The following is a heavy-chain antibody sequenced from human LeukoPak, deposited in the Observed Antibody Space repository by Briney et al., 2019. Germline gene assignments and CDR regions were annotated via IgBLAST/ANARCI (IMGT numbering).Heavy chain of an antibody. CDR1: GGTFSSYA. CDR2: INPSGGST. Sequence: ASVKVSCKASGGTFSSYAISWVRQAPGQGLEWMGIINPSGGSTTYAQKFRGRLTMTRDMSTGTVYMELSSLRSEDTAVYYCARGSRPVYNLLTGKRYFDYWGQGTLLTVSS. CDR3: ARGSRPVYNLLTGKRYFDY. V-gene: IGHV1-46*01. J-gene: IGHJ4*02. D-gene: IGHD3-9*01.